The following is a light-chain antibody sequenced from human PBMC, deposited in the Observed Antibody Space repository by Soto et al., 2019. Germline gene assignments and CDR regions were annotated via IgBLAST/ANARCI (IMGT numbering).Light chain of an antibody. V-gene: IGKV3-20*01. J-gene: IGKJ1*01. CDR3: QQYDSSPVT. Sequence: EIVLTQSPGTLSLSPGERATLSCRASQSVSSNYLAWYQQKPGQAPRLLIYGASSRATGIPDRFSGGGSGRDLTLTISGLGPEDCGVYYCQQYDSSPVTFGQGTKVEIK. CDR1: QSVSSNY. CDR2: GAS.